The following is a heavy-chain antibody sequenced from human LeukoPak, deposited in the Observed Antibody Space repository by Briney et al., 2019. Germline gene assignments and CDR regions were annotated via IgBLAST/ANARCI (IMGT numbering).Heavy chain of an antibody. J-gene: IGHJ4*02. CDR2: ISVSGGST. CDR3: ATVRRGYSYGLNHFDY. V-gene: IGHV3-23*01. D-gene: IGHD5-18*01. Sequence: GGSLRLSCAASGFTFSSYAMSWFRKAPGKGLKWVSGISVSGGSTYYADSVKGRFTISRDSSKNTLYLQMNSLRAEDTAVYYCATVRRGYSYGLNHFDYWGQGTLVTVSS. CDR1: GFTFSSYA.